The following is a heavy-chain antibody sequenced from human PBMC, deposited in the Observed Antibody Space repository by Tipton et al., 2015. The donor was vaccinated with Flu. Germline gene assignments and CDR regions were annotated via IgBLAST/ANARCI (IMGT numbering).Heavy chain of an antibody. Sequence: GLVKPSQTLSLTCAISGDSVSDNDAGWNWIRQSPSRGLEWLGRTYYRSKWFNDYAVSVKSRITINPDTSKNQFSLQLDSVTPEDTAVYYCTRGWGSGFDRWGQGTLVTVSS. CDR3: TRGWGSGFDR. CDR1: GDSVSDNDAG. V-gene: IGHV6-1*01. J-gene: IGHJ5*02. CDR2: TYYRSKWFN. D-gene: IGHD3-16*01.